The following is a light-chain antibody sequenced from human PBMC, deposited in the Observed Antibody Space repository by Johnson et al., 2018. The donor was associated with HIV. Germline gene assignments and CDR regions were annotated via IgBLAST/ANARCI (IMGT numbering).Light chain of an antibody. V-gene: IGLV1-51*01. CDR1: SSNIGNNY. J-gene: IGLJ1*01. Sequence: QSVLTQPPSVSAAPGQKVTISCSGSSSNIGNNYVSWYQQLPGTAPKLLIYDNNKRPSGIPDRFSGSKSGTSATLGITGIPTGDEADYYCGTWDSSLSAVFGTGTKVTVL. CDR2: DNN. CDR3: GTWDSSLSAV.